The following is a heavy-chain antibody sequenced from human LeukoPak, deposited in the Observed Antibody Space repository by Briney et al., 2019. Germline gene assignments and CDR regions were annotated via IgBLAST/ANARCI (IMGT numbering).Heavy chain of an antibody. Sequence: PGGSLRLSCAASGFTFSSYWMHWVRQAPGKGLVWVSRINSDGSSTSYADSVKGRFTISRDNAKSTLYLQMSSLRAEDTAVYYCARDVEEAAAGQAGYYYYYYMDVWGKGTTVTVSS. V-gene: IGHV3-74*01. J-gene: IGHJ6*03. CDR2: INSDGSST. CDR1: GFTFSSYW. CDR3: ARDVEEAAAGQAGYYYYYYMDV. D-gene: IGHD6-13*01.